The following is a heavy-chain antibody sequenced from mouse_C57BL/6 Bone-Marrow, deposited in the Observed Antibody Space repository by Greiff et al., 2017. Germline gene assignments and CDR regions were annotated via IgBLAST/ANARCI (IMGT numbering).Heavy chain of an antibody. CDR1: GFNIKDYY. Sequence: VHVKQSGAELVKPGASVKLSCTASGFNIKDYYMHWVKQRTEQGLEWIGRIDPEDGETKYAPKFQGKATITADTSSNTAYLQLSSLTSEDTAVYYCALAYYSNYGGVFLDYWGQGTSVTVSS. D-gene: IGHD2-5*01. J-gene: IGHJ4*01. V-gene: IGHV14-2*01. CDR2: IDPEDGET. CDR3: ALAYYSNYGGVFLDY.